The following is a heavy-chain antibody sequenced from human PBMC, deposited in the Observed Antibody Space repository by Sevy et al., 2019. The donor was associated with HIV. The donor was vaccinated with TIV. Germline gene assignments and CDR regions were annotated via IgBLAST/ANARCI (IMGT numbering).Heavy chain of an antibody. CDR3: ARDLFRGTEYDSSGYYQYLNWFDP. J-gene: IGHJ5*02. CDR1: GGTFSSYA. D-gene: IGHD3-22*01. V-gene: IGHV1-69*13. Sequence: ASVKVSCKASGGTFSSYAISWVRQAPGQGLEWMGGIIPIFGTANYAQKFQGRVTITADESTSTAYMELSSLRSEDTAGYYCARDLFRGTEYDSSGYYQYLNWFDPWGQEPWSPSPQ. CDR2: IIPIFGTA.